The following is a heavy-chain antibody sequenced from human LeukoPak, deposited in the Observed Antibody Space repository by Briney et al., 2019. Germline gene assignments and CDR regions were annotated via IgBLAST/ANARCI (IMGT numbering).Heavy chain of an antibody. Sequence: AASVKVSCKASGGTFSSYAISWVRQAPGQGLEWMGGIIPIFGTANYAQKFQGRVTITADKSTSTAYMELSSLRSEDTAAYYCARDLAGTGAFDIWGQGTMVTVSS. V-gene: IGHV1-69*06. D-gene: IGHD6-19*01. J-gene: IGHJ3*02. CDR1: GGTFSSYA. CDR3: ARDLAGTGAFDI. CDR2: IIPIFGTA.